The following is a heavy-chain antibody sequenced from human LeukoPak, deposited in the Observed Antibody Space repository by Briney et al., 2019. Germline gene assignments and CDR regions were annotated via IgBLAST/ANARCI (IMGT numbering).Heavy chain of an antibody. V-gene: IGHV3-48*01. CDR2: IRGGDSI. CDR1: GFIFRDYS. Sequence: PGGSLRLSCAASGFIFRDYSFNWVRQAPGKGLEWVSYIRGGDSISYAESVKGRFTISRDNAKNSLSLQMNSLRAEDTAVYYCASLGQGVAKYRDGYTFGYWGQGTLVTVSS. J-gene: IGHJ4*02. CDR3: ASLGQGVAKYRDGYTFGY. D-gene: IGHD5-24*01.